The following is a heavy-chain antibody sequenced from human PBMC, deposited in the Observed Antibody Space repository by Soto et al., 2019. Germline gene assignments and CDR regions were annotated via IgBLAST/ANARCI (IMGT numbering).Heavy chain of an antibody. CDR1: GGSISSGDYY. J-gene: IGHJ4*02. Sequence: SETLSLTCTVSGGSISSGDYYWSWIRQPPGKGLEWIGYIYYLGSTHYNPSVKSRISISVDRSKNQFSLKLTSVTAADTAVYYCARVAEYFDGSGYGHPDNWGQGTLVTVSS. CDR3: ARVAEYFDGSGYGHPDN. CDR2: IYYLGST. D-gene: IGHD3-22*01. V-gene: IGHV4-30-4*01.